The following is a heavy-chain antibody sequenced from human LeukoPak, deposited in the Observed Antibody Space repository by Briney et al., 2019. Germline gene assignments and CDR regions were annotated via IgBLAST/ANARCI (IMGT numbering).Heavy chain of an antibody. CDR3: ARALLRFLEWFVPFDY. V-gene: IGHV3-30-3*01. CDR1: GFTFSSYA. Sequence: GRSLRLSCAASGFTFSSYAMHWVRQAPGKGLEWVAVISYDGSNKYYADSVKGRFTISRDNSKNTLYLRMNSLRAEDTAVYYCARALLRFLEWFVPFDYWGQGTLVTVSS. CDR2: ISYDGSNK. D-gene: IGHD3-3*01. J-gene: IGHJ4*02.